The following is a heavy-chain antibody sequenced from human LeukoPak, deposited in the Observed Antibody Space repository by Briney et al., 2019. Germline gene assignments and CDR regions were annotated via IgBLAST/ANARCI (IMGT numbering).Heavy chain of an antibody. D-gene: IGHD2-15*01. J-gene: IGHJ3*02. CDR3: ARDLSGGALGAFDI. V-gene: IGHV1-2*02. CDR1: GYTFTGYH. CDR2: INPNSGGT. Sequence: ASVKVSCKASGYTFTGYHMHWVRQAPGQGLEWMGWINPNSGGTSFALNFQGRVTLTRDTSISTVYMELSRLRSDDTAVYYCARDLSGGALGAFDIWGQGTMVTVSS.